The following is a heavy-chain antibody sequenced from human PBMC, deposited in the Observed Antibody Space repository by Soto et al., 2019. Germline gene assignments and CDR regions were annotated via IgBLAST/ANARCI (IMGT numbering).Heavy chain of an antibody. D-gene: IGHD3-16*01. Sequence: SETLSLTCTVSGGSISSYYWSWIRQPPGKGLEWIGYIYYSGSTNYNPSLKSRVTISVDTSKNQFSLKLSSVTAADTAVYYCARPLLGGADAFDIWGQGTMVTVSS. CDR2: IYYSGST. V-gene: IGHV4-59*08. J-gene: IGHJ3*02. CDR3: ARPLLGGADAFDI. CDR1: GGSISSYY.